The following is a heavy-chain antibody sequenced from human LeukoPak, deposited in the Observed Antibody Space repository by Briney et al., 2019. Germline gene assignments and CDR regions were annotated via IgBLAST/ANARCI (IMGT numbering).Heavy chain of an antibody. D-gene: IGHD2-21*02. Sequence: SETLSLTCTVSGGSISSYYWSWIRQPAGKGLEWIGYIHHSGSANYNPSLRSRITMSVDTSKNHFSLSLTSVTAADTAVYYCARLPGCSGADCFRAFDIWGHGTMVTVSS. CDR3: ARLPGCSGADCFRAFDI. CDR2: IHHSGSA. V-gene: IGHV4-59*08. CDR1: GGSISSYY. J-gene: IGHJ3*02.